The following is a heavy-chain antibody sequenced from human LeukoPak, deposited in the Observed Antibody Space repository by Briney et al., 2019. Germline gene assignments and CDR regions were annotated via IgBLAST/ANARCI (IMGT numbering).Heavy chain of an antibody. Sequence: GGPLRLSCAASGFTFSSYAMHWVRQAPGKGLEWVAVISYDGSNKYYADSVKGRFTISRDNSKNTLYLQMNSLRAEDTAVYYCARDNGRGAAAFDYWGQGTLVTVSS. D-gene: IGHD1-26*01. CDR2: ISYDGSNK. CDR3: ARDNGRGAAAFDY. CDR1: GFTFSSYA. V-gene: IGHV3-30-3*01. J-gene: IGHJ4*02.